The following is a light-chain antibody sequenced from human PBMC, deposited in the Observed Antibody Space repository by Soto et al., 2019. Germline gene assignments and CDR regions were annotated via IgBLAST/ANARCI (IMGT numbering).Light chain of an antibody. CDR3: ATWDDSLNGMI. J-gene: IGLJ2*01. CDR2: SDN. V-gene: IGLV1-44*01. CDR1: TSNIGSNT. Sequence: QSVLTQPTSASGTPGQRVTISCSGSTSNIGSNTVNWYQQVPGTAPKLLIYSDNQRPSGVPDRFSGSKSGTSASLAISGLQSEDEADYFCATWDDSLNGMIFGGGTKLTVL.